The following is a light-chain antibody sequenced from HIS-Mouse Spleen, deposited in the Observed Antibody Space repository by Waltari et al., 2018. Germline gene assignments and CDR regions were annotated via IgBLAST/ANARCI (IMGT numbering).Light chain of an antibody. CDR2: DVS. CDR3: CSYAGSNNYV. CDR1: SSDVGGYNY. J-gene: IGLJ1*01. Sequence: QSALTQPRSVSGSPGQSVTISCTGTSSDVGGYNYVSWYQQHPGKRPNIMIYDVSKRPSGVPDRFSGSKSGNTASLTISGLQAEDEADYYCCSYAGSNNYVFGTGTKVTVL. V-gene: IGLV2-11*01.